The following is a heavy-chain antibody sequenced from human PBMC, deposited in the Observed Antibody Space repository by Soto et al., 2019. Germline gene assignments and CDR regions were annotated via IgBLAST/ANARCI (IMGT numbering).Heavy chain of an antibody. V-gene: IGHV3-30-3*01. CDR3: VRDWAEIGTGYYQLDS. CDR1: GFTFSSYA. Sequence: SLRLSCAASGFTFSSYAMHWVRQTPGKGLEWVAGTPFDGSNKYYADSVKGRFTISRDNPENTLYLQMNSLIPQDTAVYYCVRDWAEIGTGYYQLDSWGQGTLVTVSS. J-gene: IGHJ4*02. D-gene: IGHD3-22*01. CDR2: TPFDGSNK.